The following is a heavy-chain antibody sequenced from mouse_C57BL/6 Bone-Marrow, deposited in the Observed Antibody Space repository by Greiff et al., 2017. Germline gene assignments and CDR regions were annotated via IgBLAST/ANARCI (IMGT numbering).Heavy chain of an antibody. CDR1: GFNIKDDY. J-gene: IGHJ2*01. V-gene: IGHV14-4*01. Sequence: EVQLQQSGAELVRPGASVKLSCTASGFNIKDDYMHWVKQWPEQGLEWIGWIDPENGDTKCASTFQGKATITADTSSNTAYLQLSSLTSEDTAVYYCTTLRNWGQGTTLTVSS. CDR3: TTLRN. CDR2: IDPENGDT.